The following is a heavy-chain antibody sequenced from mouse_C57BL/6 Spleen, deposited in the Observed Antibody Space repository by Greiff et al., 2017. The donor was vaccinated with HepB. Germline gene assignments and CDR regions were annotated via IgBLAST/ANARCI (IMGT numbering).Heavy chain of an antibody. J-gene: IGHJ4*01. Sequence: VQLQQSGPVLVKPGASVKMSCKASGYTFTDYYMNWVKQSHGKSLEWIGVINPYNGGTSYNQKFKGKATLTVDKSSSTAYMELNSLTSEDSAVYYCARSGYNYAMDYWGQGTSVTVSS. V-gene: IGHV1-19*01. CDR1: GYTFTDYY. CDR2: INPYNGGT. D-gene: IGHD3-2*02. CDR3: ARSGYNYAMDY.